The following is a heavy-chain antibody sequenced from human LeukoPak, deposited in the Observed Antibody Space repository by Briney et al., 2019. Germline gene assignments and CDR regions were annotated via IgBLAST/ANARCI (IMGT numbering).Heavy chain of an antibody. Sequence: GGSLRLSCAASGFTFSGYSMSWVRQAPGKGLEWVSGISGNDGGTTYYADSVKGRFSISRDDSKNTLYLQMNSLRVEDTAIYYCAKSRVATGTFYFDYWGQGTLVTVSS. CDR2: ISGNDGGTT. CDR1: GFTFSGYS. V-gene: IGHV3-23*01. CDR3: AKSRVATGTFYFDY. D-gene: IGHD6-13*01. J-gene: IGHJ4*02.